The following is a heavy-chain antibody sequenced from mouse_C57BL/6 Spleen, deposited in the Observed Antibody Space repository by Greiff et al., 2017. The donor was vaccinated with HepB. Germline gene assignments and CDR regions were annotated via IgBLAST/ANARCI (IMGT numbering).Heavy chain of an antibody. CDR3: ARNDGLHWYFDV. V-gene: IGHV5-16*01. D-gene: IGHD2-3*01. CDR1: GFTFSDYY. Sequence: EVQLVESEGGLVQPGSSMKLSCTASGFTFSDYYMAWVRQVPEKGLEWVANINYDGSSTYYLDSLKSRFIISRDNAKNILYLQMSSLKSEDTATYYCARNDGLHWYFDVWGTGTTVTVSS. CDR2: INYDGSST. J-gene: IGHJ1*03.